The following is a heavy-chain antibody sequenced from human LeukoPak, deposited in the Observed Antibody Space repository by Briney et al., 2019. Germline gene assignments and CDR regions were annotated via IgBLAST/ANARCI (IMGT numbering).Heavy chain of an antibody. CDR2: IRSKANSYAT. J-gene: IGHJ3*02. CDR1: GFTFSGSA. Sequence: GGSLRLSCAASGFTFSGSAMHWVRQASGKGLEWVGRIRSKANSYATAYAASVKGRFTISREDSKNTAYLQMNSLKTEDTAVYYCLRSDDAFDIWGQGTMVTVSS. D-gene: IGHD5-12*01. V-gene: IGHV3-73*01. CDR3: LRSDDAFDI.